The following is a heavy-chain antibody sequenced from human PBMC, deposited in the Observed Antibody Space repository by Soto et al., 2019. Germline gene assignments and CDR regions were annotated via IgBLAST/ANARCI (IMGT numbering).Heavy chain of an antibody. J-gene: IGHJ2*01. CDR1: GASISSSHW. CDR2: IYHSGST. V-gene: IGHV4-4*02. Sequence: QVQLQESGPGLVKPSGTLSLTCAVSGASISSSHWWSWVRQPPGKGLEWIGEIYHSGSTYYNASLKSRVAISLDKSKNPFSLKLRSVTAADTAVYYCVRKDYSDWFFDLWGRGTLVTVSS. D-gene: IGHD4-4*01. CDR3: VRKDYSDWFFDL.